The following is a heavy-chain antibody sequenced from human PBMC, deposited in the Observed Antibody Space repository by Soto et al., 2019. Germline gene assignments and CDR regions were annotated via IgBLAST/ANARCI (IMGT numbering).Heavy chain of an antibody. V-gene: IGHV4-59*08. J-gene: IGHJ3*02. CDR2: IYYSGST. CDR3: ARLGAVYGGTDAFDI. Sequence: QVQLQESGPGLVKPSETLSLTCTVSGGSISSYYWSWIRQPPGKGLEWIGYIYYSGSTNYNPSLKGRVPITVDPSKNQFSLKLSSVTAADTAVYYCARLGAVYGGTDAFDIWGQGTMVTVSS. CDR1: GGSISSYY. D-gene: IGHD3-16*01.